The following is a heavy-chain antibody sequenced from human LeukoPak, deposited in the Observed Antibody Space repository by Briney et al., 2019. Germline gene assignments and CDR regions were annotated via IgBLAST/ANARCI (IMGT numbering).Heavy chain of an antibody. CDR1: GGSISSSSYY. CDR3: ARGPRSFSIAAAVRSGWFDP. V-gene: IGHV4-39*07. Sequence: SETLSLTCTVSGGSISSSSYYWGWIRQPPGKGLEWIGSIYYSGSTYYNPSLKSRVTISVDTSKNQFSLKLSSVTAADTAVYYCARGPRSFSIAAAVRSGWFDPWGQGTLVTVSS. D-gene: IGHD6-13*01. CDR2: IYYSGST. J-gene: IGHJ5*02.